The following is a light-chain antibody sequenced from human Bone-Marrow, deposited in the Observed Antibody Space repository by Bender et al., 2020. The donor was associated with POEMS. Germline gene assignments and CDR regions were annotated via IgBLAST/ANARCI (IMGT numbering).Light chain of an antibody. V-gene: IGLV3-21*01. J-gene: IGLJ3*02. CDR3: QAWDSSAVV. CDR2: DDS. CDR1: NIGSKS. Sequence: AASITCGGTNIGSKSVHWYQQKAGQAPVVVIHDDSDRPSGIPERFSGSNSGNTATLTISRVEAGDEADYYCQAWDSSAVVFGGGTKLTVL.